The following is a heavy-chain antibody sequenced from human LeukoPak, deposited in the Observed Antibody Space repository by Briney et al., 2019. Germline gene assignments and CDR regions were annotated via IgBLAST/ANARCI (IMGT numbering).Heavy chain of an antibody. J-gene: IGHJ4*02. D-gene: IGHD2-2*01. CDR3: TRDHITSWQIDF. Sequence: GGSLRLSCAASGFTFSSYAMTWVRQAPGKGLEWVSAISGNDDSTYYADSVKGRFTTSRDNSKNTLYLQMNSLRAEDTAVYYCTRDHITSWQIDFWGQGTMVTVSS. CDR2: ISGNDDST. CDR1: GFTFSSYA. V-gene: IGHV3-23*01.